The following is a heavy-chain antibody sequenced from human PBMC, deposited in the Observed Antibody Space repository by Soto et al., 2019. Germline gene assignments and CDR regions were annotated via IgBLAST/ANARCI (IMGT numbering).Heavy chain of an antibody. Sequence: ASVKVSCKASGYTFTGYYMHWVRQAPGQGLEWMGWINPNSGGTNYAQKFQGWVTMTRDTSISTAYMELSRLRSDDTAVYYCARDGSPGSSGYYYDQAFDIWGQGTMVTVSS. CDR3: ARDGSPGSSGYYYDQAFDI. CDR2: INPNSGGT. D-gene: IGHD3-22*01. J-gene: IGHJ3*02. CDR1: GYTFTGYY. V-gene: IGHV1-2*04.